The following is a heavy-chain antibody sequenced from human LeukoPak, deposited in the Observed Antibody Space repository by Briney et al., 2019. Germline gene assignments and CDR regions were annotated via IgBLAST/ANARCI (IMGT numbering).Heavy chain of an antibody. CDR3: ARDHMGDYYGPKPPFDP. D-gene: IGHD3-10*01. CDR1: GYTFTSYG. CDR2: ISAYNGNT. J-gene: IGHJ5*02. V-gene: IGHV1-18*01. Sequence: ASVKVSCKASGYTFTSYGISWVRQAPGQGLEWMGWISAYNGNTNYAQKLQGRVTMTTDTSTSTAYMELRSLRSDDTAVYYCARDHMGDYYGPKPPFDPWGQGTLVTVSS.